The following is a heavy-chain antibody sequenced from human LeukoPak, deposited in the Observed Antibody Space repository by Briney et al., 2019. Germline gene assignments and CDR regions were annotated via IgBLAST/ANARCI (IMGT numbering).Heavy chain of an antibody. CDR1: GFTLSSYG. CDR2: IWYDGSNK. CDR3: ARGSDVLRYFDWLPGPYGMDV. J-gene: IGHJ6*02. Sequence: GGSLRLSCAASGFTLSSYGMHWVRQAPGKGLEWVAVIWYDGSNKYYADSVKGRFTISRDNSKNTLYLQMNSLRAEDTAVYYCARGSDVLRYFDWLPGPYGMDVWGQGTTVTVSS. D-gene: IGHD3-9*01. V-gene: IGHV3-33*01.